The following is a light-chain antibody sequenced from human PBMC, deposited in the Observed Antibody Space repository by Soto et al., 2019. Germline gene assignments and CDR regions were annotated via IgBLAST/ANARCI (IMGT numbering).Light chain of an antibody. CDR1: SSDVGSSNR. CDR2: EVT. J-gene: IGLJ1*01. CDR3: CSFTSGNTYV. Sequence: QSALTQPPSVSGSPGQSVTISCTGTSSDVGSSNRVSWYQQPPGTVPKVMIYEVTNRPSGVPDRFSGSKSGNTASLTISGLQAEDEADYYCCSFTSGNTYVFGTGTKVTVL. V-gene: IGLV2-18*02.